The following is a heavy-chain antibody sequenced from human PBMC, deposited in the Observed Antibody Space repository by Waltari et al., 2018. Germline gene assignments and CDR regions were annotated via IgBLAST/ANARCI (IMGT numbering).Heavy chain of an antibody. CDR1: GFTVSSNY. V-gene: IGHV3-53*01. CDR3: ARFIVVVPAAMRDDAFDI. D-gene: IGHD2-2*01. J-gene: IGHJ3*02. CDR2: IYSDGTT. Sequence: VQLVESGGGLTQPGGSLRLSCAASGFTVSSNYMSWVREAPGKGLEWVTAIYSDGTTYYTDSVKGRFTISRDSSKDTLYLQMNSLRAEDSAVYYCARFIVVVPAAMRDDAFDIWVQGTMVTVSS.